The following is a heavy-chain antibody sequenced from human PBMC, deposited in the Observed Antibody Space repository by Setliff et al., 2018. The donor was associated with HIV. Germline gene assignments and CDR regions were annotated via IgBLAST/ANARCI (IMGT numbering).Heavy chain of an antibody. CDR2: INTNTGSP. CDR3: ARPLGYYYYYMDV. V-gene: IGHV7-4-1*02. Sequence: ASVKVSCKASGYTFTSYHMYWVRQAPGQGLEWMGCINTNTGSPTYAQGFTGRFVFSLDTSVSTAYLQISSLKAEDTAVYYCARPLGYYYYYMDVWGKGTTVTVSS. J-gene: IGHJ6*03. D-gene: IGHD3-16*01. CDR1: GYTFTSYH.